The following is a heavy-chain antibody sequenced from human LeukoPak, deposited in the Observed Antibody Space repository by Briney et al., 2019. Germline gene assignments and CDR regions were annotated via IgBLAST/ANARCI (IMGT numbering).Heavy chain of an antibody. CDR2: ISGSGGST. J-gene: IGHJ4*02. CDR1: GFTFSSYW. CDR3: AKMDLGAAASYFDY. D-gene: IGHD6-13*01. V-gene: IGHV3-23*01. Sequence: GGSLRLSCAASGFTFSSYWMSWVRQAPGKGLEWVSVISGSGGSTYYADSVKGRFIISRDNSKNTLELQMNSLRAEDTAVYSCAKMDLGAAASYFDYWGQGTLVTVSS.